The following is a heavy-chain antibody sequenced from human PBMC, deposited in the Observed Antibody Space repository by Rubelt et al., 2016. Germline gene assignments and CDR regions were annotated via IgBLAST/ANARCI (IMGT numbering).Heavy chain of an antibody. J-gene: IGHJ4*02. Sequence: QVQLQESGPGLVKPSETLSLTCTVSGASISTHYWAWIRQPPGKGLDYIGYIYHTGSTNYNPSLKSRVTISVDTSNSQLSLERGSVPAADTAVYYCSRVVPAPISFDFWGQGTLVTVSS. CDR1: GASISTHY. CDR3: SRVVPAPISFDF. D-gene: IGHD2-2*01. CDR2: IYHTGST. V-gene: IGHV4-4*09.